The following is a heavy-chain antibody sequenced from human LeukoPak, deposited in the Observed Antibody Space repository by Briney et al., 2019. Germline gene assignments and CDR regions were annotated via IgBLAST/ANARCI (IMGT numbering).Heavy chain of an antibody. CDR1: GGSISSYY. V-gene: IGHV4-59*01. Sequence: SETLFLTCTVSGGSISSYYWSWIRQPPGKGLEWLGYIYYSGSTNYNPSLKSRVTISVDTSKNQFSLKLSSVTAADTAVYYCAREAYSSSTQYNWFDPWGQGTLVTVSS. CDR2: IYYSGST. J-gene: IGHJ5*02. CDR3: AREAYSSSTQYNWFDP. D-gene: IGHD6-13*01.